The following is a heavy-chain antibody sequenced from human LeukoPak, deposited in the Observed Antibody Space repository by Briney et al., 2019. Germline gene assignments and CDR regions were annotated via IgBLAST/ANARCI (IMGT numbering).Heavy chain of an antibody. V-gene: IGHV3-23*01. CDR2: ISGSGGST. CDR3: AKFIERCFMIYYFDY. D-gene: IGHD3-16*01. J-gene: IGHJ4*01. Sequence: GGSLRLSCAASGFTFSSYAMSWVRQAPGKGLEWVSAISGSGGSTYYADSVKGRFTISRDNSKNTLYLQMNSLRAEDTAVYYCAKFIERCFMIYYFDYGAKEPLVTVSS. CDR1: GFTFSSYA.